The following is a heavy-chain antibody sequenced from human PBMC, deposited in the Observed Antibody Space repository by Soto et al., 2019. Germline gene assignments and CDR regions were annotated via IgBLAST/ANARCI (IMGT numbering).Heavy chain of an antibody. CDR3: ARGLDIVVAPGSIRVAYFDC. Sequence: SLRLPCAASGCTHSSNSTHCIRQAPGKGLEWVSSIRTTDDFISYTASARSRFSISRVNSKDPLYMQILHCRVEAKATYDSARGLDIVVAPGSIRVAYFDCWGRGSLCAVCS. CDR1: GCTHSSNS. J-gene: IGHJ4*01. V-gene: IGHV3-21*01. D-gene: IGHD2-2*02. CDR2: IRTTDDFI.